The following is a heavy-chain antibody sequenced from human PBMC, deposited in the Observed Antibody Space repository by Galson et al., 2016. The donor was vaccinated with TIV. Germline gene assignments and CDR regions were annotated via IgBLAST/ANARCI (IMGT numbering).Heavy chain of an antibody. V-gene: IGHV1-69*13. J-gene: IGHJ5*02. D-gene: IGHD3-16*01. CDR2: IIPMFGTA. CDR3: ARGGYSGGFEVGDYVFDP. Sequence: SVKVSCKASGGTFSNYPINWVRQAPGQGLEWMGGIIPMFGTANYPQKFEGRVTITAVGSTTTVNMGMSSPRYEDTAVYYCARGGYSGGFEVGDYVFDPWGQGTLVTVSS. CDR1: GGTFSNYP.